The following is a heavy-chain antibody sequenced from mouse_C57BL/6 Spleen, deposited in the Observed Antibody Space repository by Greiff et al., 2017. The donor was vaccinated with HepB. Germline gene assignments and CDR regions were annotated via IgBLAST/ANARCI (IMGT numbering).Heavy chain of an antibody. D-gene: IGHD4-1*02. CDR3: ARHQLGGWFAY. J-gene: IGHJ3*01. V-gene: IGHV2-6-1*01. CDR1: GFSLPSYG. CDR2: IWSDGST. Sequence: VKLMESGPGLVAPSQSLSITCTVSGFSLPSYGVHWVRQPPGKGLEWLVVIWSDGSTTYNSALKSRLSISKDNSKSQVFLKMNSLQTDDTAMYDCARHQLGGWFAYWGQGTLVTVSA.